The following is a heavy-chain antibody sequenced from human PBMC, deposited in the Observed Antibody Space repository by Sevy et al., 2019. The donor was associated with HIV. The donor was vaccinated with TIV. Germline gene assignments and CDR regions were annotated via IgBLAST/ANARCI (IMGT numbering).Heavy chain of an antibody. CDR1: GDTFTNNY. Sequence: ASVKVSCKASGDTFTNNYIHWVRQAPGQGLEWRGMVDPSAGNTTYAQKFRGRVTMTRDTSTSILYMELSSLRSEDTAVYYCVRADPDQHFDSWGQGTLVTVSS. CDR3: VRADPDQHFDS. J-gene: IGHJ4*02. CDR2: VDPSAGNT. V-gene: IGHV1-46*01.